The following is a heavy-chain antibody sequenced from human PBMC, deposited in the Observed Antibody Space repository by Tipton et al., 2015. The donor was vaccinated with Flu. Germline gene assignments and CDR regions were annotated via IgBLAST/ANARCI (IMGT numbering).Heavy chain of an antibody. CDR2: IYHSGNT. D-gene: IGHD5-18*01. CDR1: GYSISSGWY. V-gene: IGHV4-38-2*02. Sequence: TLSLTCTVSGYSISSGWYWGWVRQPPGKGLEWIGNIYHSGNTFSNPSLKSRVTMSVDTSKNQFSLKLTSVTAADTAVYYCARVETAISYYHFAMDVWGQGTTVTVSS. CDR3: ARVETAISYYHFAMDV. J-gene: IGHJ6*02.